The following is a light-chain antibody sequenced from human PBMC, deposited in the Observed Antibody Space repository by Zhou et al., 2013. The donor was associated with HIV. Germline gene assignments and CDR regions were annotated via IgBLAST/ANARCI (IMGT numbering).Light chain of an antibody. CDR1: QSISRY. CDR2: SAS. CDR3: QQSYSTPRT. Sequence: DIQMTQSPSSLSASVGDRVTITCRASQSISRYLNWYQQKPGKAPNLLIYSASSLQSGVPSRFSGSGSGTDFTLIISSLQPEDFATYYCQQSYSTPRTFGGGTKGGDQT. V-gene: IGKV1-39*01. J-gene: IGKJ4*01.